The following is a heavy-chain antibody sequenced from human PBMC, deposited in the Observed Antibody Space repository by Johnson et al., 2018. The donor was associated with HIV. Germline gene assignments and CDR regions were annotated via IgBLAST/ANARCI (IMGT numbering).Heavy chain of an antibody. CDR2: IGYDGNDK. CDR1: GFTFRSYA. D-gene: IGHD1-7*01. Sequence: QVQLVESGGDVVQPGRSLRLSCAASGFTFRSYAMHWVRQAPGKGLEWVAAIGYDGNDKDYADSVKGRFTISRDNAKNSLYLQMNSLRAEDTAVYYCARERNYGTHAAFDIWGQGTMVTVSS. J-gene: IGHJ3*02. CDR3: ARERNYGTHAAFDI. V-gene: IGHV3-30*04.